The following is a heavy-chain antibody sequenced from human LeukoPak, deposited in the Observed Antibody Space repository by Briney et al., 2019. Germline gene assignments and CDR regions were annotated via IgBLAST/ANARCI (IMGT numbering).Heavy chain of an antibody. Sequence: GSLRLSCAASGVTLRNYGLSWVRHTPGKGLEWVSAIRGSGDTTFYADSVKGRFTISRDNSENTLYLQMNSLRAEDTAVYYCARGRGSGSYAHWFDPWGQGTLGAGSS. CDR3: ARGRGSGSYAHWFDP. D-gene: IGHD3-10*01. V-gene: IGHV3-23*01. J-gene: IGHJ5*02. CDR1: GVTLRNYG. CDR2: IRGSGDTT.